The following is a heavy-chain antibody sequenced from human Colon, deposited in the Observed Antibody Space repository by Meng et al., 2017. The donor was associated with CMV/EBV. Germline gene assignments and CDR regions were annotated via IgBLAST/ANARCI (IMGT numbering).Heavy chain of an antibody. D-gene: IGHD3-10*01. Sequence: QVYVRRWGLGRFTPSGTSSLTCPGYVVSISVTYCSGCRRPPRGELEWIVEAYYTGSTNYSTPFQNRVTIPRDTSKNQFSLKLKSVTAADTAVDYCAIATKSICWELLDYWGHGTLVTVSS. V-gene: IGHV4-34*01. CDR2: AYYTGST. J-gene: IGHJ4*01. CDR1: VVSISVTY. CDR3: AIATKSICWELLDY.